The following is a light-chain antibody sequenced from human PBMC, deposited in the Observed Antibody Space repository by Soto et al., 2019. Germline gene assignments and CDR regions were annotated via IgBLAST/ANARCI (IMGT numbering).Light chain of an antibody. V-gene: IGKV1-8*01. J-gene: IGKJ3*01. Sequence: AIRMTQSPSSFSASTGDRVTITCRASQGISSYLAWYQQKPGKAPKLLIYAASTLQSGVPSRFSGSGSGTDFTLTISCLQSEDFATYYCQQYYSYPPTFGPGTKVHI. CDR3: QQYYSYPPT. CDR1: QGISSY. CDR2: AAS.